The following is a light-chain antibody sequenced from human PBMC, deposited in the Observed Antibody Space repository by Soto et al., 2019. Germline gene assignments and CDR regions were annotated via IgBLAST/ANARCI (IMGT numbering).Light chain of an antibody. CDR2: RNN. Sequence: QSVLTQPPSASGTPGQRVTISCSGSSSNIGSNYVYWYHQLPGTAPKLVIYRNNQRPSGVPGRFSGSKSGTSASLAISGLQSEDEGDYYCSAWDNSLNGYVFGPGTKLTVL. V-gene: IGLV1-47*01. J-gene: IGLJ1*01. CDR1: SSNIGSNY. CDR3: SAWDNSLNGYV.